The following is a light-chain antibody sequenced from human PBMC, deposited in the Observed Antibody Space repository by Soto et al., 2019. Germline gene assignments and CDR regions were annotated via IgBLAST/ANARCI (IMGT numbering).Light chain of an antibody. CDR1: QGISSY. J-gene: IGKJ3*01. CDR3: QQLNSYPRVT. Sequence: DIQLTQSPSFLSASVGDRVTITCRASQGISSYLAWYQQKPGKAPKLLIYAASTLQSGVPSRFSGSGSGTEFTLTISSLQPEDFATYYCQQLNSYPRVTFGPGTKVDIE. CDR2: AAS. V-gene: IGKV1-9*01.